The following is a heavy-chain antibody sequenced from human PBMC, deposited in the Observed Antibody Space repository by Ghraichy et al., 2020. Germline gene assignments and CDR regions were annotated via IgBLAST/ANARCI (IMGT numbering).Heavy chain of an antibody. CDR2: ISDSGGST. Sequence: SCAASGFTFSIYAMSWVRQAPGKGLEWVSGISDSGGSTHYADSVKGRLTISRDNSKNTLYLQMDSLRAEDTAVYYCAKGASGSTYGAFDFWGQGTRVTVSS. V-gene: IGHV3-23*01. CDR3: AKGASGSTYGAFDF. J-gene: IGHJ3*01. D-gene: IGHD2/OR15-2a*01. CDR1: GFTFSIYA.